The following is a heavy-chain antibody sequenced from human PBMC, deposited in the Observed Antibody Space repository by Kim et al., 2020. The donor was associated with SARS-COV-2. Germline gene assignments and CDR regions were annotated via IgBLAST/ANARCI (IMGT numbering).Heavy chain of an antibody. CDR2: ST. Sequence: STYNPATLNGRFTNSRDNSKNTLYLQLNSLRADDTAVYYCAKLIDIWGQGTMVTVSS. J-gene: IGHJ3*02. V-gene: IGHV3-23*01. CDR3: AKLIDI.